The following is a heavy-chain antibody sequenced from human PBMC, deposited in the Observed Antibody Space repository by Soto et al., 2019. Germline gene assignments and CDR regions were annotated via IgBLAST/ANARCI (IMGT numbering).Heavy chain of an antibody. J-gene: IGHJ5*02. CDR2: ISYEGSIQ. CDR1: GFTFSSYG. V-gene: IGHV3-30*18. CDR3: VKTGTPLYGPGRSWFDP. D-gene: IGHD3-10*01. Sequence: GGSLRLSCAASGFTFSSYGMHWVRQAPGKGLEWVAVISYEGSIQYYADSVKGRFTISRDNSKNTLYLQMNSLRDEDTAVYYCVKTGTPLYGPGRSWFDPWGQGTLVTVSS.